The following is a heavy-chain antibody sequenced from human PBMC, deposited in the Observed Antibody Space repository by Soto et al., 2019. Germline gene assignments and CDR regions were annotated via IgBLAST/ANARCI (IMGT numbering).Heavy chain of an antibody. CDR3: ARIHSITWGSYFYGMDV. J-gene: IGHJ6*02. D-gene: IGHD3-16*01. CDR1: GFSLSDTTMG. CDR2: SFSNDEK. Sequence: QVTLKESGPVLVKPSETLTLTCSVSGFSLSDTTMGVSWIRQPPRKALEWLAHSFSNDEKSYSTSLKTRLTISNDTSRSQVVLTMTNMDPVDTATYYCARIHSITWGSYFYGMDVWGQRTTVTVSS. V-gene: IGHV2-26*01.